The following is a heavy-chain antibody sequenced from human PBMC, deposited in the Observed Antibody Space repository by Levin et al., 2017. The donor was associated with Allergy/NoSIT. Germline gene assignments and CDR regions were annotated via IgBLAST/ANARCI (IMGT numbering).Heavy chain of an antibody. CDR1: GFTFSSYA. Sequence: GSLRLSCAASGFTFSSYAMHWVRQAPGKGLEWVAVISYDGSNKYYADSVKGRFTISRDNSKNTLYLQMNSLRAEDTAVYYCASSWFGELSYFDYWGQGTLVTVSS. CDR2: ISYDGSNK. CDR3: ASSWFGELSYFDY. J-gene: IGHJ4*02. V-gene: IGHV3-30-3*01. D-gene: IGHD3-10*01.